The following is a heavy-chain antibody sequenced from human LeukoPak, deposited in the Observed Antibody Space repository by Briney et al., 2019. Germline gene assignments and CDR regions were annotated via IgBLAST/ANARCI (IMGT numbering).Heavy chain of an antibody. CDR1: GFTFSTYG. D-gene: IGHD2-21*02. CDR3: AKALGGYYYFDF. Sequence: PGGSLRLSCAASGFTFSTYGMHWVRQAPGKGLEWVAFIRYDADNKYYADSVRGRFTISRDNSKNTLFLQMNSLRAESTAVYYCAKALGGYYYFDFWGQGTLVTVSS. V-gene: IGHV3-30*02. J-gene: IGHJ4*02. CDR2: IRYDADNK.